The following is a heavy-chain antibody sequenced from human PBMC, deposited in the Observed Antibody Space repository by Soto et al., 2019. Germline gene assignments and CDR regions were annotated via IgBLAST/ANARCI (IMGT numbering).Heavy chain of an antibody. CDR3: ARAGYSSSQGDYFYGMDV. V-gene: IGHV3-30-3*01. Sequence: QVQLVESGGGVVQPGRSLRLSCAASGFSFSAYTMHWVRQVPGKGLEWVAVISFGGNSKYYADSVKGRFTISRDNSDNTLYLQMNNLREDDTALYSCARAGYSSSQGDYFYGMDVWGQGTTVTVSS. CDR2: ISFGGNSK. CDR1: GFSFSAYT. D-gene: IGHD6-13*01. J-gene: IGHJ6*02.